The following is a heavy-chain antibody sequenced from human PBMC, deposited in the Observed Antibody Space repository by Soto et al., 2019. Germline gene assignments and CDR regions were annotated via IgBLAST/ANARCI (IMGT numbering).Heavy chain of an antibody. J-gene: IGHJ4*02. D-gene: IGHD5-18*01. CDR1: GFTFSGYG. V-gene: IGHV3-30*18. CDR2: ISYDGSNK. CDR3: AKDGSVGYGLYYFDY. Sequence: PVGSLRLSCAASGFTFSGYGMHWVRQAPGKGLEWVTVISYDGSNKYYADSVKGRFTISRDNSKNTLYLQMNSLRAEDTAVYFCAKDGSVGYGLYYFDYWGQGTLVTVSS.